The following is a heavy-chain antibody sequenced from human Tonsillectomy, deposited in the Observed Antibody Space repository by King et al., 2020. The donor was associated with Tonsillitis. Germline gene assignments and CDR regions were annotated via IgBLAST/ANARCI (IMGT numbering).Heavy chain of an antibody. V-gene: IGHV1-18*01. J-gene: IGHJ4*02. CDR3: ARVELNSGWFDC. Sequence: VQLVESGAEVKKPGASVKVSCKASGYTFISYGLSWVRQAPGQGLEWMGWISAYNHNTNYTQKLQGRVTMTTDTSTSTAYMELRSLRSDDTAIYYCARVELNSGWFDCWGQGTLVTVSS. CDR1: GYTFISYG. D-gene: IGHD6-19*01. CDR2: ISAYNHNT.